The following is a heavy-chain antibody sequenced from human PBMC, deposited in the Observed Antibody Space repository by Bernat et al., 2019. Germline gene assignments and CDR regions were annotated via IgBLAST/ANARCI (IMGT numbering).Heavy chain of an antibody. V-gene: IGHV3-66*01. CDR3: ARDDGDLNF. CDR1: RFTVSNND. Sequence: EVQLVDGGGLVQPGGSLRLSCAASRFTVSNNDMSWVRQAPGKGLEWVSIIYSGGSTYYADSVKDRFTISRDNSKNTLYLQMNSLRAEDTAVYYCARDDGDLNFWGQGTLVTVSS. CDR2: IYSGGST. J-gene: IGHJ4*02. D-gene: IGHD4-17*01.